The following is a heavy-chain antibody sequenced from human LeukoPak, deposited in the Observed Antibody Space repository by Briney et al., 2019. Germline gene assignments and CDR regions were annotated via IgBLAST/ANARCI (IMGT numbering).Heavy chain of an antibody. CDR1: GYTFTSYG. CDR3: ARDLRVVGRGRDSSGSSGY. D-gene: IGHD3-22*01. Sequence: ASVKVSCKASGYTFTSYGISWVRQAPGQRLEWMGWISAYNGNTNYAQKLQGRVTMTTDTSTSTAYMELRSLRSDDTAVYYCARDLRVVGRGRDSSGSSGYWGQGTLVTVSS. J-gene: IGHJ4*02. V-gene: IGHV1-18*01. CDR2: ISAYNGNT.